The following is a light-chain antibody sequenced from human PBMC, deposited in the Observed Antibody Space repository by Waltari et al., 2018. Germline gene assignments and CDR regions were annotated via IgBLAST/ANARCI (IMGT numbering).Light chain of an antibody. CDR2: GAS. CDR3: QQSFSSPWT. Sequence: DIQMTQSPPSLSASVGDTITITCRASQDVGTHVNCYQYTPPKAPHLLIFGASSLQRGVPSRFSGRGSETDFTLTVSSLQPEDFTTYCCQQSFSSPWTFGPGTQV. V-gene: IGKV1-39*01. J-gene: IGKJ1*01. CDR1: QDVGTH.